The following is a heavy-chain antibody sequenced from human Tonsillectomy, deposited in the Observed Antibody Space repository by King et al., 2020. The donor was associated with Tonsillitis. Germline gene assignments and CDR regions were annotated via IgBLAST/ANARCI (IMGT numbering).Heavy chain of an antibody. CDR3: AKDGIALSDWYFDL. CDR2: IAYDASYE. V-gene: IGHV3-30*18. J-gene: IGHJ2*01. CDR1: GFTFSNYG. Sequence: QVQLVESGGSVVQPGRSLRLSCAASGFTFSNYGMHWVRQAPGKGLEWVALIAYDASYENYADSVKGRFAISRDNSKNTLYLEMNSLRVEDTALYYCAKDGIALSDWYFDLWGRGTLVTVSS. D-gene: IGHD3-16*02.